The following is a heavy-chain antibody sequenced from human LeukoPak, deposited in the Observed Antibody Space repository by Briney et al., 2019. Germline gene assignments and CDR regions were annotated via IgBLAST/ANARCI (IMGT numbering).Heavy chain of an antibody. CDR1: GFTFSTYG. V-gene: IGHV3-30*02. J-gene: IGHJ6*03. D-gene: IGHD3-16*01. Sequence: GGSLRLSCAASGFTFSTYGMYWVRQAPGKGLEWVSFIRSDGSNKYYPDSVQGRFTVSRDNSKNTLYLQMSSLRAEDTAVYYCARQASFGNSYYFYMDVWGKGTTVTVSS. CDR3: ARQASFGNSYYFYMDV. CDR2: IRSDGSNK.